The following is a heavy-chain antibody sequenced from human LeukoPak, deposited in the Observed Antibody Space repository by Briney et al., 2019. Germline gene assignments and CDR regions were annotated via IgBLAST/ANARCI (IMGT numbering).Heavy chain of an antibody. CDR2: TNTGGTT. J-gene: IGHJ4*02. V-gene: IGHV3-66*01. CDR1: GFTVSSNY. D-gene: IGHD3-16*01. CDR3: ARSEGGYFDY. Sequence: GSLSLSCAASGFTVSSNYMNWFRQAPGKGLEWVSVTNTGGTTYYADSVKGRFTISRDNSKNTLYLQMNSLRAEDTAVYYCARSEGGYFDYWGQGTLVTVSS.